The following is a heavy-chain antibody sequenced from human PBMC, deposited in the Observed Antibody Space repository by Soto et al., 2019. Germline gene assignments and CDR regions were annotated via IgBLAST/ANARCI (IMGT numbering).Heavy chain of an antibody. CDR2: IYYSGST. J-gene: IGHJ5*02. CDR1: GGSVSSGSYY. V-gene: IGHV4-61*01. CDR3: ARHKTTMLTVVSAFDP. Sequence: PSETLSLTCTVSGGSVSSGSYYWSWIRQPPGKGLEWIGYIYYSGSTNYNPSLKSRVTISVDTSKNQFSLKLSSVTAADTAVYYCARHKTTMLTVVSAFDPWGQGTRVTVSS. D-gene: IGHD3-22*01.